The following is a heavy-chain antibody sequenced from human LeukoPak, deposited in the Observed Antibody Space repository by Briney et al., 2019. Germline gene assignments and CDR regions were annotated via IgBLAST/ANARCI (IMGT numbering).Heavy chain of an antibody. CDR3: ARDVYYDFWSGYYRGAFDI. V-gene: IGHV1-8*03. Sequence: ASVKVSCKASGYTFTSYDINWVRQATGQGLEWMGWMNPNSRNTGYAQKFQGRVTITRNTSISTAYMELSSLRSEDTAVYYCARDVYYDFWSGYYRGAFDIWGQGTMVTVSS. J-gene: IGHJ3*02. CDR1: GYTFTSYD. D-gene: IGHD3-3*01. CDR2: MNPNSRNT.